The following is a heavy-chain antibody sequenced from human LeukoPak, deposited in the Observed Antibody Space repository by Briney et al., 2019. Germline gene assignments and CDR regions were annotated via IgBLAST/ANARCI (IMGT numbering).Heavy chain of an antibody. CDR1: GFTFSSYW. CDR2: KKQEGSEK. D-gene: IGHD6-19*01. V-gene: IGHV3-7*01. J-gene: IGHJ4*02. Sequence: PGGSLRLSCAASGFTFSSYWMSWVRQAPGKGLEWVANKKQEGSEKYYVDTVKGRFTISRDNAENSLYLQMNSLGAEDTAVYYCARDLPRIAVAGREYYFDYWGQGTLVTVSS. CDR3: ARDLPRIAVAGREYYFDY.